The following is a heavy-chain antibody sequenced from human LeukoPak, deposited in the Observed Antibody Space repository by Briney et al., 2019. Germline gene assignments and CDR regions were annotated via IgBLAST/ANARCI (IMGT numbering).Heavy chain of an antibody. CDR3: AKTRYDILTGQPIAAFDI. Sequence: PGGSLRLSRTVSGFTLSSFEMTWIRQAPGKGLEWVSSIDYSGGSAYYADSVKGRFTISRDNSKNTLYLQMNSLRAEDTAVYYCAKTRYDILTGQPIAAFDIWGQGTMVTVSS. J-gene: IGHJ3*02. V-gene: IGHV3-23*01. D-gene: IGHD3-9*01. CDR1: GFTLSSFE. CDR2: IDYSGGSA.